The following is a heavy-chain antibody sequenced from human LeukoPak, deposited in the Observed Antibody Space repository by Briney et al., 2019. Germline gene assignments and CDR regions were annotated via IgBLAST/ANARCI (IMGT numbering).Heavy chain of an antibody. D-gene: IGHD2-2*02. J-gene: IGHJ5*02. CDR2: IIPIFGTA. CDR3: ARSAAIGRWFDP. Sequence: GASVKVSCKASGGTFIGYAISWVRQAPGQGLEWMGGIIPIFGTANYAQKFQGRVTITADESTSTAYMELSSLRSEDTAVYYCARSAAIGRWFDPWGQGTLVTVSS. CDR1: GGTFIGYA. V-gene: IGHV1-69*13.